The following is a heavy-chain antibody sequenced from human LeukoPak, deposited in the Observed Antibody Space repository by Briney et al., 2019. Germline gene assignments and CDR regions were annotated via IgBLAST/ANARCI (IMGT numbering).Heavy chain of an antibody. CDR1: GYTFTSYG. J-gene: IGHJ6*02. V-gene: IGHV1-18*01. D-gene: IGHD3-22*01. CDR2: ISAYNGNT. CDR3: AREYYDSSGYYFGYYGMDV. Sequence: ASVELSCKASGYTFTSYGISWVRQAPGHGLEWMGWISAYNGNTNYAQKLQGRVTMTTDTSTSTAYMELRSLRSDDTAVYYCAREYYDSSGYYFGYYGMDVWGQGTTVTVSS.